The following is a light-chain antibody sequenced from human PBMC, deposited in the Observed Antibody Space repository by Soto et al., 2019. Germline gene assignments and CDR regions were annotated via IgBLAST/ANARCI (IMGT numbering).Light chain of an antibody. CDR3: QHHNSYSA. CDR2: DAT. CDR1: QSISSW. J-gene: IGKJ1*01. Sequence: SQLKQYNSTLSASGGDRVTITCRASQSISSWLAWYQKKPGKAPKLLIYDATSLVSGDTSRFSGSGSGTEFTLTISSLQPNNFATYYSQHHNSYSAFRQG. V-gene: IGKV1-5*01.